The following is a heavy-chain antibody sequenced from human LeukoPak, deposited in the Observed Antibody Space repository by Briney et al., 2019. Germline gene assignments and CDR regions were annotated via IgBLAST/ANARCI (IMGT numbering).Heavy chain of an antibody. Sequence: PSETLSLTCAVYGGSFSGYYWSWIRQPPGKGLEWIGEINHSGSTNYNPSLKSRVTISVDTSKNQFSLKLSSVTAADTAVYYCARRRKRILGYCSGGSCYSNWFDPWGQGTLVTVSS. J-gene: IGHJ5*02. CDR3: ARRRKRILGYCSGGSCYSNWFDP. D-gene: IGHD2-15*01. CDR1: GGSFSGYY. CDR2: INHSGST. V-gene: IGHV4-34*01.